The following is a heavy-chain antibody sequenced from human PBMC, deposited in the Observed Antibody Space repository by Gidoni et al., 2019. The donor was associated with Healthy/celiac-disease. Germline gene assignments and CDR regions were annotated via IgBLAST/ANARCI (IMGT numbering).Heavy chain of an antibody. CDR1: VSTFSSSY. CDR2: INPSGGST. Sequence: QVQLVQSGAEVKKPGASVKVSCKSAVSTFSSSYMHWVRQAPGQGLEWMGIINPSGGSTSYAQKFQGRVTMTRDTSTSTVYMELSSLRSEDTAVYYCASHPAGYSGSYSWGQGTLVTVSS. D-gene: IGHD1-26*01. CDR3: ASHPAGYSGSYS. V-gene: IGHV1-46*03. J-gene: IGHJ4*02.